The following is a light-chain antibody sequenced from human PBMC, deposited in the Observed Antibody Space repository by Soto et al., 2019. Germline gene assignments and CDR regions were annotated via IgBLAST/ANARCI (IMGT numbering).Light chain of an antibody. CDR1: SSNMGSNY. Sequence: QSVLTQPPSASGTPGQRVTIPCSGSSSNMGSNYVYWYQQLPGTAPKLLIYRNNQRPSGVPDRFSGSKSGTSASLAISGLRSEDEADYYCAAWDDSLSVHVVFGGGTKVTVL. V-gene: IGLV1-47*01. CDR2: RNN. J-gene: IGLJ2*01. CDR3: AAWDDSLSVHVV.